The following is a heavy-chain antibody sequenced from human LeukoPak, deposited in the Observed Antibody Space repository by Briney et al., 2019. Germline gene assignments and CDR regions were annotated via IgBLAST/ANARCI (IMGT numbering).Heavy chain of an antibody. J-gene: IGHJ4*02. D-gene: IGHD3-22*01. CDR3: ARNYDSSGYHY. CDR1: GYTFTGYY. V-gene: IGHV1-2*02. Sequence: GASVKVSCKASGYTFTGYYMHWVRQAPGQGLEWMGWINPNSGGTNYAQKFQGRVTITRDTSASTAYMELSSLRSEDTAVYYCARNYDSSGYHYWGQGTLVTVSS. CDR2: INPNSGGT.